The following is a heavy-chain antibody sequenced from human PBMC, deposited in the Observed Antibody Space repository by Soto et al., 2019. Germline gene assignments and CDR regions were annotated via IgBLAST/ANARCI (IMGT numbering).Heavy chain of an antibody. V-gene: IGHV1-18*01. Sequence: ASVKVSCKASGYTFTSYAISWVRQAPGQGLEWMGWISAYNGNTNYAQKFQGRVTMTTDTSTSTAYMELRSLRSDNTAVYYCAHYSSGRAFDIWGQGTMVTVSS. CDR2: ISAYNGNT. CDR1: GYTFTSYA. J-gene: IGHJ3*02. CDR3: AHYSSGRAFDI. D-gene: IGHD6-19*01.